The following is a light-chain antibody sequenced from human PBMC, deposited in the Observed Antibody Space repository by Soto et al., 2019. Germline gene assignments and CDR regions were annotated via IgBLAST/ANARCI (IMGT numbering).Light chain of an antibody. Sequence: QSLSSLSAKKRDRVTISCRASQGMGNALGWYQQKPGKPPKVLIYGASNLQSGVPSRFSGSGSGTEFSLTISSLHLDDFATYFCQQYSFYPWTFCHVT. CDR1: QGMGNA. CDR2: GAS. V-gene: IGKV1-6*01. CDR3: QQYSFYPWT. J-gene: IGKJ1*01.